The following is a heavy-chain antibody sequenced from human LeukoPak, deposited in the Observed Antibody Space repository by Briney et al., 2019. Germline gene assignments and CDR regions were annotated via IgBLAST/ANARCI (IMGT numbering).Heavy chain of an antibody. D-gene: IGHD4-17*01. Sequence: GGSLRLSCAASGFTFSSYAMSWVRQAPGKGLEWVSAISGSGGSTYYPDSVKGRFTISRDNSKNTLYLQMNSLRAEDTAVYYCATRRYDYGDYWGQGTLVTVSS. CDR3: ATRRYDYGDY. CDR2: ISGSGGST. J-gene: IGHJ4*02. CDR1: GFTFSSYA. V-gene: IGHV3-23*01.